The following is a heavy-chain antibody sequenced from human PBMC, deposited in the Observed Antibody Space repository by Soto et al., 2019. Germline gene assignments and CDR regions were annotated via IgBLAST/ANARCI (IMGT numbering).Heavy chain of an antibody. V-gene: IGHV4-34*01. CDR2: INLGGST. J-gene: IGHJ6*03. D-gene: IGHD2-2*01. CDR1: GGSFSGYY. CDR3: ARVVKGGIVVVPAAMSKNYYYMDV. Sequence: QVQLQQWGAGLLKPSETLSLTCAVYGGSFSGYYWSWIRQPPGKGWEWIGKINLGGSTTYTPSLKSRVTISVDTSKNQFSLKLSSVTAADTAVYYCARVVKGGIVVVPAAMSKNYYYMDVWGKGTTVTVSS.